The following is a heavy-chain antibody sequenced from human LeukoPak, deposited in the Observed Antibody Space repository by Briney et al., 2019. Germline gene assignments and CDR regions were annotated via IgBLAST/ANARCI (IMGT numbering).Heavy chain of an antibody. D-gene: IGHD3-22*01. Sequence: PSETLSLTCTVSGGSISSYYWSWIRQPPGKGLEWIAYIYYSGSTNYNPSLKSRVTISVDTSKNQFSLKLSSVTAADTAVYYCARRGITMIVVVITVGGWFDPWGQGTLVTVSS. CDR2: IYYSGST. J-gene: IGHJ5*02. CDR3: ARRGITMIVVVITVGGWFDP. CDR1: GGSISSYY. V-gene: IGHV4-59*12.